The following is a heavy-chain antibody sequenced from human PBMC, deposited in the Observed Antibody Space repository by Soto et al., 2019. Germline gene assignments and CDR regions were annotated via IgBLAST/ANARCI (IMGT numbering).Heavy chain of an antibody. V-gene: IGHV3-33*01. D-gene: IGHD2-2*01. CDR3: ARAIVVVQGGIEGALDYYYGMHV. Sequence: QVQLVESGGGVVQPGRSLRLSCAASGFTFSSYGMHWVRQAPGKGLEWVAVIWYDGSNKYYADSVKGQFTISRDNSKSTXXLXMXXLRAGDRAVYNCARAIVVVQGGIEGALDYYYGMHVCGQGTTVTVSS. CDR1: GFTFSSYG. CDR2: IWYDGSNK. J-gene: IGHJ6*02.